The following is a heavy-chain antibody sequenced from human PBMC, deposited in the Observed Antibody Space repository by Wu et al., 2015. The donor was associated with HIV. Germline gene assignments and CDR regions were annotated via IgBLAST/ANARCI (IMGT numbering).Heavy chain of an antibody. CDR1: GYTFIKYG. J-gene: IGHJ5*02. V-gene: IGHV1-18*01. Sequence: QAQLVQSGDVVKKPGASMKVSCKTSGYTFIKYGINWVRQAPGKGPEWMGWISPYSGNTEFSQKFQRRVSMTTDKSTNTAYLDLTSLMSDDTAVYFCVRDRVRGEGIFGVVFSFELPWGQGTRVTVSS. CDR2: ISPYSGNT. CDR3: VRDRVRGEGIFGVVFSFELP. D-gene: IGHD3-3*01.